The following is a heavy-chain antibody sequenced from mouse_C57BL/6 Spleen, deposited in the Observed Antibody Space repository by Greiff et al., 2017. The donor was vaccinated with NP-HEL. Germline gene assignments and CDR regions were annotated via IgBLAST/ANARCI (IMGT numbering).Heavy chain of an antibody. J-gene: IGHJ2*01. CDR1: GYTFTSYW. CDR3: ARSYDGYPYYFDY. Sequence: QVQLQQPGAELVRPGSSVKLSCKASGYTFTSYWMHWVKQRPIQGLEWIGNIDPSDSETHYNQKFKDKATLTVDKSSSKAYMQFNSLTSEDSAIYYCARSYDGYPYYFDYWGQGTTLTVSS. CDR2: IDPSDSET. D-gene: IGHD2-3*01. V-gene: IGHV1-52*01.